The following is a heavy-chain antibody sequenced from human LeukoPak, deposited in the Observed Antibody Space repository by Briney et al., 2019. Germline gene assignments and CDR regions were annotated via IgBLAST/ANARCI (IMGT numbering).Heavy chain of an antibody. CDR3: ATDSPETAAFDY. V-gene: IGHV3-48*04. CDR2: IVGSSRNI. D-gene: IGHD1-1*01. J-gene: IGHJ4*02. Sequence: GGSLRLSCVASGFSFSSYNMNWVRQAPGKGLEWVSYIVGSSRNIYYADSVKGRFTISRDNAKNSLYLQMDSLRAEDTAVYHCATDSPETAAFDYWGQGTLVTVSS. CDR1: GFSFSSYN.